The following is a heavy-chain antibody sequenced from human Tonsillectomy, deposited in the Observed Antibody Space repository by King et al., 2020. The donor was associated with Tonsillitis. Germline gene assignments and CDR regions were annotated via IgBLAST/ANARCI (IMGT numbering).Heavy chain of an antibody. V-gene: IGHV5-51*03. CDR2: THPGDSDT. J-gene: IGHJ6*03. CDR3: ARLEGGSPYYYYYMDV. CDR1: GYSFSTYW. Sequence: VQLVESGAEVKKPGDSLKISCRGTGYSFSTYWIGWVRQMPGKGLEWMGITHPGDSDTRYSPSFQVQVTISADKSIDTAYMQWSSLKASDTAIYYCARLEGGSPYYYYYMDVWGKGTTVTVSS. D-gene: IGHD3-16*01.